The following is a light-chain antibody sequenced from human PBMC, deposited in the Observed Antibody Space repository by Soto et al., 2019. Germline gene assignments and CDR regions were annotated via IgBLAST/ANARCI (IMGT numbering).Light chain of an antibody. Sequence: EIVLTQSPGTLSLSPGERATLSCRASQSVSSSYLAWYQQKPGQAPRPLIYDASSRATAIPDGFSGSGSGTDFALTISRLEPDVFAGYDCQQYGSSSYTFGEGTKLEIK. CDR3: QQYGSSSYT. V-gene: IGKV3-20*01. CDR1: QSVSSSY. J-gene: IGKJ2*01. CDR2: DAS.